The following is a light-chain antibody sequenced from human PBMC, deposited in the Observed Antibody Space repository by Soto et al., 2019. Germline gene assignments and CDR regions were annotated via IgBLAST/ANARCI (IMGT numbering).Light chain of an antibody. CDR3: HQYGRSPRGT. CDR1: QSVTSNY. CDR2: GTS. Sequence: VLPQYPCTLYLAPGERATLSCRASQSVTSNYLAWYQQKPGQAPRLLMYGTSSRATGIPDRFSGSGSGTDFTLTISSLEPEDFAVYYCHQYGRSPRGTFGQGTKVDIK. J-gene: IGKJ1*01. V-gene: IGKV3-20*01.